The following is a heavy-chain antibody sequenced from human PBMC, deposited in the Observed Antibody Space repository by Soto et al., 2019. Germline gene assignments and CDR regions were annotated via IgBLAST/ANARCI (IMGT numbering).Heavy chain of an antibody. D-gene: IGHD3-10*01. Sequence: QVQLQESGPGLVKPSETLSLTCAVSGGSISSYYWSWIRQPPGKGLEWVGYVYYSGTTNYNPSLKSRVPISLDTSKNQFSLNLDSVTAADTAVYYCATGRYYFGSEYWGQGTLVTVSS. CDR2: VYYSGTT. V-gene: IGHV4-59*01. CDR1: GGSISSYY. J-gene: IGHJ4*02. CDR3: ATGRYYFGSEY.